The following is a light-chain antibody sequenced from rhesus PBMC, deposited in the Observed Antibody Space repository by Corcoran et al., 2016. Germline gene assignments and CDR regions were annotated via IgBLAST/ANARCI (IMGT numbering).Light chain of an antibody. J-gene: IGKJ3*01. Sequence: EIVMTQSPATLALSPGERATLSCRASQSVSSYLAWYQQNPGQAPRLLIYGASARATGIPDRFSGSGAGTDLTLTISSLEPEDVGVYFCLQSSNWPFTFGPGTKLDIK. V-gene: IGKV3-24*04. CDR3: LQSSNWPFT. CDR1: QSVSSY. CDR2: GAS.